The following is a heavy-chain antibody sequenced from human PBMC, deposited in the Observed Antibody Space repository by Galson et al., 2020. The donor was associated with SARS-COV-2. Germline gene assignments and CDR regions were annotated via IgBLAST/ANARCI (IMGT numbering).Heavy chain of an antibody. CDR2: IKQDGSEK. CDR1: GFTFSSYW. D-gene: IGHD6-13*01. CDR3: ASLYSSSWYPDAFDI. J-gene: IGHJ3*02. Sequence: GESLRLSCAASGFTFSSYWMSWVRQAPGKGLEWVANIKQDGSEKYYVDSVKGRFTISRDNAKNSLYLQMNSLRAEDTAVYYCASLYSSSWYPDAFDIWGQGTMVTVSS. V-gene: IGHV3-7*01.